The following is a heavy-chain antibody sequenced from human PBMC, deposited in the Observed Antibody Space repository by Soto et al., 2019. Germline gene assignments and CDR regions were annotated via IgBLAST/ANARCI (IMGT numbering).Heavy chain of an antibody. J-gene: IGHJ4*02. CDR1: GFTFSSYA. Sequence: GGSLRLSCAASGFTFSSYAMSWVRQAPGKGLEWVSAISGSGGSTYYADSVKGRLAISRDNSKNTLYLKMNSLRAEDTAVYYCAKDVGITMIVVVTYFDYWGQGTLVTVSS. D-gene: IGHD3-22*01. CDR3: AKDVGITMIVVVTYFDY. CDR2: ISGSGGST. V-gene: IGHV3-23*01.